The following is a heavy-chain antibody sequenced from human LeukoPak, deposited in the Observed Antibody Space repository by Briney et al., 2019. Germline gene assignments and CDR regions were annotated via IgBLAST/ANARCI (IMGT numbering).Heavy chain of an antibody. D-gene: IGHD2-15*01. V-gene: IGHV3-9*03. CDR2: ISWNSGSI. J-gene: IGHJ2*01. Sequence: GRSLRLSCAASGFTFDDCAMHWVRQAPGKGLEWVSGISWNSGSIGYADSVKGRFTISRDNAKNSLYLQMNSLRAEDMALYYCARGIYCSGGSCPPKVRYFDLWGRGTLVTVSS. CDR3: ARGIYCSGGSCPPKVRYFDL. CDR1: GFTFDDCA.